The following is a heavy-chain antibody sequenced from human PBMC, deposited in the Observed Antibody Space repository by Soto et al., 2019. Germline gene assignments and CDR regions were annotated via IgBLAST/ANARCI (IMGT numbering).Heavy chain of an antibody. Sequence: QVQLVESGGGVVQPGRSLRLSCAASGFTFSSYAMHWVRQAPGKGLEWVAVISYDGSNKYYADSVKGRFTISRDNSKNTLYLQINSLRAEDTAVYYCARDTKMSYGSGSYSAYWGQGTLVTVSS. V-gene: IGHV3-30-3*01. CDR3: ARDTKMSYGSGSYSAY. D-gene: IGHD3-10*01. CDR1: GFTFSSYA. J-gene: IGHJ4*02. CDR2: ISYDGSNK.